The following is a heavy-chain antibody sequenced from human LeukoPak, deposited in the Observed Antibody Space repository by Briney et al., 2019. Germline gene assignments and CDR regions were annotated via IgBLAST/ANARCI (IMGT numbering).Heavy chain of an antibody. CDR3: AKVKGRGYNWNYYFDY. J-gene: IGHJ4*02. Sequence: PGGSLRLSCAASGFTFSSYWMSWVRQAPGKGLEWVSAISGSGGSTYYADSVKGRFTISRDNSKNTLYLQMNSLRAEDTAVYYCAKVKGRGYNWNYYFDYWGQGTLVTVSS. V-gene: IGHV3-23*01. CDR1: GFTFSSYW. D-gene: IGHD1-7*01. CDR2: ISGSGGST.